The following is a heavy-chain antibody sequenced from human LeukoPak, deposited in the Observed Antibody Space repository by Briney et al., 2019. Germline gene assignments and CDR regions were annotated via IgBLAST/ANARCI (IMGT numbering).Heavy chain of an antibody. CDR1: GYTFISHD. Sequence: ASVKVSCKASGYTFISHDVNWVRQAPGQGLEWMGWMNPNSGNTGYAQKFQGRVTITRNTSISTAYMELNSLRAEDTAVYYCARVQKSRKSVASDVDCWGQGTVVIVSS. J-gene: IGHJ4*02. CDR3: ARVQKSRKSVASDVDC. D-gene: IGHD5-12*01. V-gene: IGHV1-8*02. CDR2: MNPNSGNT.